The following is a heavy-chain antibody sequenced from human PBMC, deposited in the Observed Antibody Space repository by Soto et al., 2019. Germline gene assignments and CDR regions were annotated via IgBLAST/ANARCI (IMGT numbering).Heavy chain of an antibody. CDR1: GFTFSDYY. CDR3: ARATGYYHTSGSDF. CDR2: ISSNSNYK. V-gene: IGHV3-11*06. J-gene: IGHJ4*02. Sequence: GGSLRLSCAASGFTFSDYYMSWIRQAPGKGLGWISYISSNSNYKNHADSVRGRFTISRDNAKNSLYLQMNGLRAEDTAVYYCARATGYYHTSGSDFWGQGTLVTVSS. D-gene: IGHD3-22*01.